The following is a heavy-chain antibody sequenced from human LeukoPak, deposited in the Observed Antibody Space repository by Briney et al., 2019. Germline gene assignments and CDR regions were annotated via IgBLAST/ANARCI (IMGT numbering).Heavy chain of an antibody. J-gene: IGHJ4*02. CDR1: GGSIGSYY. CDR2: IFYSGTT. Sequence: SETLSLTCTVSGGSIGSYYWSWIRQPPGKGLEWTGYIFYSGTTNYNPSLKSRVTISLDTSKNQFSLNLTSVTAADTAVYYCARDSPYSSVLSRGGFDYWGQGTLVTVSS. D-gene: IGHD3-22*01. V-gene: IGHV4-59*01. CDR3: ARDSPYSSVLSRGGFDY.